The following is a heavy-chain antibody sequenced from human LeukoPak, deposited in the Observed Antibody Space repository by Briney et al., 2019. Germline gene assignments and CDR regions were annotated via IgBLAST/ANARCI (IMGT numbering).Heavy chain of an antibody. CDR1: GGSVSSSY. Sequence: SETLSLTCTVSGGSVSSSYWNWIRQFPGNKLEWIGYIYYSGTTHYNPSLKSRVTISADTSKSQISLKLTSVTAADTAVYYCARESGTHGYDHWGQGTLVTVSS. D-gene: IGHD5-24*01. V-gene: IGHV4-59*02. J-gene: IGHJ4*02. CDR3: ARESGTHGYDH. CDR2: IYYSGTT.